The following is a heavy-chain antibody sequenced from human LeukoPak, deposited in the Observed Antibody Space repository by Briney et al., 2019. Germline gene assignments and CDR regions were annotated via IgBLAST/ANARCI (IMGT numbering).Heavy chain of an antibody. V-gene: IGHV4-61*02. J-gene: IGHJ6*03. D-gene: IGHD2-15*01. CDR3: ARAVGYCSGGSCYSYYYYYMDV. Sequence: SQTLSLTCTVSGGSISSGSYYWSWIRQPAGKGLEWIVRIYTSGSTNYNPSLKSRVTISVDTSKNQFSLKLSSVTAADTAVYYCARAVGYCSGGSCYSYYYYYMDVWGKGTTVTVSS. CDR1: GGSISSGSYY. CDR2: IYTSGST.